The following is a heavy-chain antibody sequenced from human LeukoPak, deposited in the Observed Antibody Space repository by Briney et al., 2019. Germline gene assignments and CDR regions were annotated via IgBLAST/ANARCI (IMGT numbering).Heavy chain of an antibody. V-gene: IGHV1-69*06. J-gene: IGHJ3*02. Sequence: SVKVSCKASGGTFSSYAISWVRQAPGQGLEWMGGIIPIFGTANYAQKFQGRVTITADKSTSTAYMELSSLRSEDTAVYYCARYPQWAIFGVVIDQNDAFDIWGQGTMVTVSS. CDR1: GGTFSSYA. CDR3: ARYPQWAIFGVVIDQNDAFDI. D-gene: IGHD3-3*01. CDR2: IIPIFGTA.